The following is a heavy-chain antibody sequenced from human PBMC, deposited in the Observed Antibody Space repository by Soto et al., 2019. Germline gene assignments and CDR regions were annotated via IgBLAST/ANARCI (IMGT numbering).Heavy chain of an antibody. CDR1: GFTFGTYP. CDR3: AKFRGPSYSYYYMDV. CDR2: ISGSGRTT. J-gene: IGHJ6*03. Sequence: EVQLLESGGGLVQPGGSLRLSCAASGFTFGTYPMKWLRQAPGRGLECVSFISGSGRTTYYADSVKGRFTVSRDNSKNTMYLQMNSLRAEDTALYYCAKFRGPSYSYYYMDVWGKGTTVTVSS. V-gene: IGHV3-23*01. D-gene: IGHD3-16*01.